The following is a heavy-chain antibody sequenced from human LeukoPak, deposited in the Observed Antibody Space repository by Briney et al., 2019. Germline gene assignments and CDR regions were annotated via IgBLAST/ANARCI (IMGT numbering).Heavy chain of an antibody. J-gene: IGHJ5*02. CDR1: GGSISNYY. Sequence: SETLSLTCTVSGGSISNYYWGWIRQPPGKGLEWIGYIYYTGSTNYNPSLKSRVTISLDTSKSQFSLKLGSVTAADTAVYYCVREYCSGGSCSGLNWFDPWGQGTLVTVSS. D-gene: IGHD2-15*01. V-gene: IGHV4-59*01. CDR3: VREYCSGGSCSGLNWFDP. CDR2: IYYTGST.